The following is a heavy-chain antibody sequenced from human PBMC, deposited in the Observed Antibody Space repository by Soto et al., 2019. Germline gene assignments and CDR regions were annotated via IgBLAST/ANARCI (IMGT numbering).Heavy chain of an antibody. CDR1: GYTFTSYY. V-gene: IGHV1-46*01. CDR2: INPSGGST. Sequence: QVQLVQSGAEVKKPGASVKVSCKASGYTFTSYYMHWVRQAPGQGLEWMGIINPSGGSTSYAQKFQGRVTMTRDTSTSTVYMELRSLRSEDTAVYYCARGDHEGYYDSSGYYNYWGQGTLVTVSS. J-gene: IGHJ4*02. CDR3: ARGDHEGYYDSSGYYNY. D-gene: IGHD3-22*01.